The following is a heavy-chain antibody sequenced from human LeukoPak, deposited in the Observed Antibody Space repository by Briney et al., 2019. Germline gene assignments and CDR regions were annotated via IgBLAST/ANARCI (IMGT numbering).Heavy chain of an antibody. D-gene: IGHD5-12*01. CDR3: ARSGGYGWDY. Sequence: PGGSLRLSCVASGFTFNNYWMTWIRQAPGKGLEWVANIKPDGSEGYYLGSLKGRFTISRDNAKNSLFLQMTDLRVEDTAVYFCARSGGYGWDYWGQGALVTVSS. CDR1: GFTFNNYW. J-gene: IGHJ4*02. CDR2: IKPDGSEG. V-gene: IGHV3-7*01.